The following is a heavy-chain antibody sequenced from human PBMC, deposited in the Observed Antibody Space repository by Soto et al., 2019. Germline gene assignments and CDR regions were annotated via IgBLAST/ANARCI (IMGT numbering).Heavy chain of an antibody. V-gene: IGHV1-46*01. CDR2: MFTSSGAT. D-gene: IGHD3-16*01. Sequence: ASVKVSCKTSGYAFTNYYLHWVRQAPGQGLEWMGIMFTSSGATDYAQKFQGRVTMTRDTSTSTVYMELSSLRSEDTAIYYCAREPRDTFQFDYWGQGTLVTVSS. J-gene: IGHJ4*02. CDR1: GYAFTNYY. CDR3: AREPRDTFQFDY.